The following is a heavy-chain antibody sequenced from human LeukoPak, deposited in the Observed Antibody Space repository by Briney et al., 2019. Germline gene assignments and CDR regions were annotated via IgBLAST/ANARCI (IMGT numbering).Heavy chain of an antibody. CDR2: MNPNSGNT. J-gene: IGHJ6*03. Sequence: ASVKVSCKASGYTFTSYDINWVRQATGQGLEWMGWMNPNSGNTGYAQKFQGRVTMTRNTSISTAYMELSSLRSDDTAVYYCARAAAGYSSSWYALNYYYYYYMDVWGKGTTVTVSS. V-gene: IGHV1-8*01. D-gene: IGHD6-13*01. CDR3: ARAAAGYSSSWYALNYYYYYYMDV. CDR1: GYTFTSYD.